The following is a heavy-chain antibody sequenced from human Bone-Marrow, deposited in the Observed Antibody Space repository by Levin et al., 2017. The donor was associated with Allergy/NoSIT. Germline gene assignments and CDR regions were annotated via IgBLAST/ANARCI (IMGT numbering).Heavy chain of an antibody. J-gene: IGHJ5*02. CDR2: ISYDGSNK. CDR3: AKEGHCSSTSCYPGWFDP. D-gene: IGHD2-2*01. Sequence: GGSLRLSCAASGFTFSSYGMHWVRQAPGKGLEWVAVISYDGSNKYYADSVKGRFTISRDNSKNTLYLQMNSLRAEDTAVYYCAKEGHCSSTSCYPGWFDPWGQGTLVTVSS. V-gene: IGHV3-30*18. CDR1: GFTFSSYG.